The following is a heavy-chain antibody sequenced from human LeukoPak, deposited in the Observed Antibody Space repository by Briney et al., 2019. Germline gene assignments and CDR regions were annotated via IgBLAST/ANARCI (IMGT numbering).Heavy chain of an antibody. Sequence: GGSLRLSCAASGFTFSSCGMSWVRQAPGKGLEWVSAISGSGGSTYYADSVKGRFTISRDNAKNSLYLQMNSLRAEDTAVYYCARGSYDYVWGSYRHCPDYWGQGTLVTVSS. J-gene: IGHJ4*02. CDR1: GFTFSSCG. CDR2: ISGSGGST. V-gene: IGHV3-23*01. CDR3: ARGSYDYVWGSYRHCPDY. D-gene: IGHD3-16*02.